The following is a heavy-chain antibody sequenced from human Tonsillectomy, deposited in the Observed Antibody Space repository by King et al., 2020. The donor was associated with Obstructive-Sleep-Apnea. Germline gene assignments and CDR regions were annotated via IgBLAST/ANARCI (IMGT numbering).Heavy chain of an antibody. CDR1: GYTFTSYA. D-gene: IGHD3-22*01. CDR3: AREVVDDSSGPDI. Sequence: QLVQSGSELKKPGASVKVSCKAAGYTFTSYAMNWVLQAPGQGLEWRGWMNTNTGNQTDAQGFTGRFVFSLDTSVSKAYLQISSLKSEDTAVYYCAREVVDDSSGPDIWGQGTMVTVSS. J-gene: IGHJ3*02. V-gene: IGHV7-4-1*02. CDR2: MNTNTGNQ.